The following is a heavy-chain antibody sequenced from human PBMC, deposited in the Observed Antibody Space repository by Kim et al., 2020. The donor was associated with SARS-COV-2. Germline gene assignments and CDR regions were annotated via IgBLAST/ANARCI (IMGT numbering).Heavy chain of an antibody. CDR2: ISGSGGST. CDR1: GFTFSSYA. Sequence: GGSLRLSCAASGFTFSSYAMSWVRQAPGKGLEWVSAISGSGGSTYYSDSVKGRFTISRDNSKNTLYLQMNSLRAEDTAVYYCAKVPHYYGSGSYFDYWGQGTLVTVSS. D-gene: IGHD3-10*01. V-gene: IGHV3-23*01. CDR3: AKVPHYYGSGSYFDY. J-gene: IGHJ4*02.